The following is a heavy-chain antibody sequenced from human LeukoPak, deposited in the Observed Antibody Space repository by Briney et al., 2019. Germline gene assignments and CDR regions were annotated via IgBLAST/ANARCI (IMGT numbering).Heavy chain of an antibody. CDR2: IYYSGST. J-gene: IGHJ5*02. D-gene: IGHD6-13*01. Sequence: PSETLSLTCTVSGGSISSYYWSWIRQPPGKGLEWIGYIYYSGSTNYNPSLKSRVTISVDTSKNQFSLKLSSVTAADTAVYYCARVDVAAAGRHNWFDPWGQGTLVTVSS. CDR1: GGSISSYY. V-gene: IGHV4-59*01. CDR3: ARVDVAAAGRHNWFDP.